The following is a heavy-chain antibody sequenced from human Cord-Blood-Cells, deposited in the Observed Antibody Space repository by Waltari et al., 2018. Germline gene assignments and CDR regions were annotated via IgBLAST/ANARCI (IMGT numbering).Heavy chain of an antibody. Sequence: QVQLVQSGAEVKKPGSSVKVSCKASGGTFSSYAISWVRQAPGQGLEWMGGIIPSFGTANYAQKFQGRVTITADESTSTAYMELSSLRSEDTAVYYCASHYDSSGYYYYYGMDVWGQGTTVTVSS. CDR1: GGTFSSYA. CDR3: ASHYDSSGYYYYYGMDV. D-gene: IGHD3-22*01. V-gene: IGHV1-69*01. CDR2: IIPSFGTA. J-gene: IGHJ6*02.